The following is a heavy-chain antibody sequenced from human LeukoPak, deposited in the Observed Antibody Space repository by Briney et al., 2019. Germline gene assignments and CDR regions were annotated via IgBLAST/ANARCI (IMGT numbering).Heavy chain of an antibody. CDR2: ISSSSSSI. J-gene: IGHJ4*02. Sequence: PGGSLRLSCAASGFTFSSYEMNWVRQAPGKGLEWVSYISSSSSSIYYADSVKGRFTISRGNAKNSLYLQMNSLRAEDTAVYYCARGPLPDYWGQGTLVTVSS. CDR3: ARGPLPDY. V-gene: IGHV3-21*05. CDR1: GFTFSSYE.